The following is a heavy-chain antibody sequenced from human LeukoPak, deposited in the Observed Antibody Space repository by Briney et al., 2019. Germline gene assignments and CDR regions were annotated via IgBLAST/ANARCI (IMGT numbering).Heavy chain of an antibody. J-gene: IGHJ4*02. V-gene: IGHV3-23*01. CDR1: GFTFSSYA. CDR2: ISVSDDST. D-gene: IGHD3-3*01. CDR3: AKEWSDSYYFDY. Sequence: GGSLRLSCAASGFTFSSYAMSWVRQAPGKGLEWVSAISVSDDSTYYADSVRGRFTISRDNSKNTLYLQMNSLRAEDTAVYYCAKEWSDSYYFDYWGQGTLVTVSS.